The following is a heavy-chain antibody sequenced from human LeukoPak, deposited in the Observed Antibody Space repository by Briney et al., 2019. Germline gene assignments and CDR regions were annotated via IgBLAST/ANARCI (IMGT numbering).Heavy chain of an antibody. CDR1: GFTFTDCW. CDR2: ISISGGTI. J-gene: IGHJ4*02. V-gene: IGHV3-11*04. CDR3: ARVGQFDS. Sequence: PGGSLRLSCAASGFTFTDCWMSWIRQAPGKGLEWISYISISGGTIYYAESVKGRFTISRDNAKSSLYLQMNSLRGEDTAVYYCARVGQFDSWGQGTLVTVSS.